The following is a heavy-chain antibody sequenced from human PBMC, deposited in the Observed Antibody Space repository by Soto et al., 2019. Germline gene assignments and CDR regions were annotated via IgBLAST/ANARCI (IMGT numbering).Heavy chain of an antibody. Sequence: QVQLVESGGGVVQPGRSLRLSCAASGFTFSSYAMHWVRQAPGKGLEWVAVISYDGSNKYYADSVKGRFTISRDNSKNTLYLQMNSLRAEDTAVYYCARDSHDTIFGVVIRYYYYGMDVWGQGTTVTVSS. J-gene: IGHJ6*02. CDR1: GFTFSSYA. CDR3: ARDSHDTIFGVVIRYYYYGMDV. D-gene: IGHD3-3*01. V-gene: IGHV3-30-3*01. CDR2: ISYDGSNK.